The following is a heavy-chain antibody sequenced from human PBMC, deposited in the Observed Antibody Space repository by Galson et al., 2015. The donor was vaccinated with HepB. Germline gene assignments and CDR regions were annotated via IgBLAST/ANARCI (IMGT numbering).Heavy chain of an antibody. Sequence: SLRLSCAASGFTVTKNHITWVRQAPGKGLEWLSIIYSVGTTYYADSVKGRFTISRDNSKNTLYLQMNSLRAEDTAVYYCARIALSGSYWYFDYWGQGTLVTVSS. CDR1: GFTVTKNH. CDR3: ARIALSGSYWYFDY. D-gene: IGHD1-26*01. CDR2: IYSVGTT. J-gene: IGHJ4*02. V-gene: IGHV3-53*01.